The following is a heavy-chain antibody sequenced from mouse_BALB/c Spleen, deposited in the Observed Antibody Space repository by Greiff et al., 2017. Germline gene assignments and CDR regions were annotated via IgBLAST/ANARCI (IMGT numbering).Heavy chain of an antibody. CDR1: GFTFSSYY. CDR3: ARRAYYGNYGWFAY. J-gene: IGHJ3*01. V-gene: IGHV5-6-2*01. Sequence: VVESGGGLVKLGGSLKLSCAASGFTFSSYYMSWVRQTPEKRLELVAAINSNGGSTYYPDTVKGRFTISRDNAKNTLYLQMSSLKSEDTALYYCARRAYYGNYGWFAYWGQGTLVTVSA. CDR2: INSNGGST. D-gene: IGHD2-10*01.